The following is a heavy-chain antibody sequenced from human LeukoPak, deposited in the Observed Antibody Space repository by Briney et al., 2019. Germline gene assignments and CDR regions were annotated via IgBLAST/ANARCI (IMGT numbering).Heavy chain of an antibody. V-gene: IGHV4-39*07. CDR2: INYSGST. CDR1: GGSISSSSYY. Sequence: PSETLSLTCTVSGGSISSSSYYWGWIRQPPGKGLEWIGSINYSGSTNYNPSLKSRVTISVDTSKNQFSLKLSSVTAADTAVYYCARAFYPGYYTYMAVWGKGTTVTVSS. J-gene: IGHJ6*03. CDR3: ARAFYPGYYTYMAV. D-gene: IGHD3-3*02.